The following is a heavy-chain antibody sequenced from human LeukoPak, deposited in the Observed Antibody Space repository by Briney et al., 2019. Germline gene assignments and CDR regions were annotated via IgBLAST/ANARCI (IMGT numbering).Heavy chain of an antibody. D-gene: IGHD2-15*01. CDR3: ARVGSGTRGGGSCYRPPYWYFDL. CDR2: INQDGNEK. J-gene: IGHJ2*01. V-gene: IGHV3-7*05. CDR1: RFTFGSYW. Sequence: GGSLRLSCAASRFTFGSYWMNWVRQAPGKGLEWVANINQDGNEKYYVDAVKGRLTISRDNAKNSLYLQMNSLSAEDTAVYYCARVGSGTRGGGSCYRPPYWYFDLWGRGTQVTVSS.